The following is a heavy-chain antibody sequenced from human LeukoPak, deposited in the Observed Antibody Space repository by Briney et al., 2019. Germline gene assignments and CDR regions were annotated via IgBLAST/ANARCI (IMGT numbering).Heavy chain of an antibody. D-gene: IGHD3-10*01. J-gene: IGHJ5*02. CDR3: ARQPYGSGSYYIGWFDP. CDR2: INHSEST. Sequence: SETLSLTCAVYGGSFSGYYWSWIRQPPGKGLEWIGEINHSESTNYNPSLKSRVTISVDTSKNQFSLKLSSVTAADTAVYYCARQPYGSGSYYIGWFDPWGQGTLVTVSS. CDR1: GGSFSGYY. V-gene: IGHV4-34*01.